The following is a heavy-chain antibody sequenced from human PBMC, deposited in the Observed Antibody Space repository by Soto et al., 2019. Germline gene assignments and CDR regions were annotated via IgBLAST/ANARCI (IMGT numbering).Heavy chain of an antibody. CDR1: GYTFTSYD. Sequence: QVQLVQSGAEVKKPGASVKVSCKASGYTFTSYDINWVRQATGQGLEWMGWMNPNSGNTGYAQKFQGRVTMTRDTSISTAYMELSSLRTEDTAVYYWARRLPRGGGRNRFDPWGPGTLVTVSS. CDR2: MNPNSGNT. J-gene: IGHJ5*02. CDR3: ARRLPRGGGRNRFDP. D-gene: IGHD1-26*01. V-gene: IGHV1-8*01.